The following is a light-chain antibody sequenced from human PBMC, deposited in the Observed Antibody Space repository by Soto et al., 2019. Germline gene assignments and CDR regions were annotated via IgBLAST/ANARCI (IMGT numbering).Light chain of an antibody. J-gene: IGKJ1*01. CDR2: DAS. Sequence: DILLTHSPATLSAVPGYMFTPSCRASQAVNTRLAWYQPKPGQAPRLLIFDASNRATGTPARLSGSGSGKDFNLTISSLEPDDFAVYYGQKRSNWPWTGGQGTKGDIK. V-gene: IGKV3D-11*01. CDR1: QAVNTR. CDR3: QKRSNWPWT.